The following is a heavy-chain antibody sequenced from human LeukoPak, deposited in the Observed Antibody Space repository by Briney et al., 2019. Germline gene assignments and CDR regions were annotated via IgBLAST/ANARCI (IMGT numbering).Heavy chain of an antibody. CDR2: IYYSGST. CDR1: GGSISSSSYY. D-gene: IGHD4-17*01. J-gene: IGHJ4*02. CDR3: ARVGRGLTTVTTDY. Sequence: PSETLSLTCTVSGGSISSSSYYWGWIRQPPGKGLEWIGSIYYSGSTYYNPSLKSRVTISVDTSKNQFSLKLSSVTAADTAVYYCARVGRGLTTVTTDYWGQGTLVTVSS. V-gene: IGHV4-39*07.